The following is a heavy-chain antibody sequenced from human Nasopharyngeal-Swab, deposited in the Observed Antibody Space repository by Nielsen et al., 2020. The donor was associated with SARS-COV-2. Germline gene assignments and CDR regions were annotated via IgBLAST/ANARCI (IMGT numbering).Heavy chain of an antibody. CDR2: ISGSGGGT. CDR3: AKRRVGAAFDY. D-gene: IGHD1-26*01. J-gene: IGHJ4*02. CDR1: GFTFSSYA. Sequence: GESLKISCAASGFTFSSYAMSWVRQAPGKGLEWVSAISGSGGGTYYADSVKGRFTISRDNSKNTLYLQMNSLRAEDTAVYYCAKRRVGAAFDYWGQGTLVTVSS. V-gene: IGHV3-23*01.